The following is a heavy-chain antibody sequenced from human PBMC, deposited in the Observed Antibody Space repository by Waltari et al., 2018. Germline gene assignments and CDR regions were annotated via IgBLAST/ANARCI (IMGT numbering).Heavy chain of an antibody. J-gene: IGHJ4*02. CDR2: IKSKTDGGTT. CDR1: GFTFSNAW. CDR3: ARDSIYCTNGVCFAPLDY. V-gene: IGHV3-15*07. Sequence: EVQLVESGGGLVKPGGSLRLSCAASGFTFSNAWMNWVRQAPGKGLEWVGRIKSKTDGGTTDYAAPVKGRFTISRDDSKNTLYLQMNSLRAEDTAVYYCARDSIYCTNGVCFAPLDYWGQGTLVTVSS. D-gene: IGHD2-8*01.